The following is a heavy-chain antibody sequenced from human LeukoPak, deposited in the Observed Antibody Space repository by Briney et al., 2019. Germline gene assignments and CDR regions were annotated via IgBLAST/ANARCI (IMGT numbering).Heavy chain of an antibody. CDR1: GFTFSSYA. D-gene: IGHD3-9*01. Sequence: GGSLRLSCAASGFTFSSYAMSWVRQDPGKGLEWVSDISGSGGSTYYADSVKGRFTISRDNSKNTLYLQMNSLRAEDTAVYYCAKDQHYDILTSAIDYWGQGTLVTVFS. CDR2: ISGSGGST. J-gene: IGHJ4*02. V-gene: IGHV3-23*01. CDR3: AKDQHYDILTSAIDY.